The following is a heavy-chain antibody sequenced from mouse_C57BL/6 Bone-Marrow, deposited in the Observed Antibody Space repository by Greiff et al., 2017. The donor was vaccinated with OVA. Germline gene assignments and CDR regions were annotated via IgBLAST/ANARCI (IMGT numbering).Heavy chain of an antibody. D-gene: IGHD1-1*01. CDR1: GFTFSSYG. CDR2: ISSGGSYT. V-gene: IGHV5-6*01. CDR3: ARQATTVVISFAY. Sequence: EVKLQESGGDLVKPGGSLKLSCAASGFTFSSYGMSWVRQTPDKRLEWVATISSGGSYTYYPDSVKGRFTISRDNAKNTLYLQMSSLKSEDTAMYYCARQATTVVISFAYWGQGTLVTVSA. J-gene: IGHJ3*01.